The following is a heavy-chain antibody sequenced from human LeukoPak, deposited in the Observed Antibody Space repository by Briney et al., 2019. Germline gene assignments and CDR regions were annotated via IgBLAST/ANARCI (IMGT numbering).Heavy chain of an antibody. J-gene: IGHJ4*02. Sequence: GGSLTLSCAASGFPFSNYWMNWVRQAPGKGLEWVANIKQDGSAKYYVDSVKGRFTISRDNAKNSLYLQMNSLGAEDTAVYYCARTIREQWLTIDYWGQGTLVTFSS. CDR2: IKQDGSAK. D-gene: IGHD6-19*01. CDR3: ARTIREQWLTIDY. V-gene: IGHV3-7*04. CDR1: GFPFSNYW.